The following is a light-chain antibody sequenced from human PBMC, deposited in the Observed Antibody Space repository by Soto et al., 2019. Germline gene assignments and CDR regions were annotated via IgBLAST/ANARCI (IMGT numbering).Light chain of an antibody. CDR3: QQYKSYWT. CDR1: QSISFW. CDR2: DAS. J-gene: IGKJ1*01. V-gene: IGKV1-5*01. Sequence: DIQMTQSPSTLSASVGDRVTITCRANQSISFWLAWYQQKPGKAPKALIHDASSLESGVPSRFSGSGSGTEFTLTISSLQPDDFATYHCQQYKSYWTFGQGTKVDI.